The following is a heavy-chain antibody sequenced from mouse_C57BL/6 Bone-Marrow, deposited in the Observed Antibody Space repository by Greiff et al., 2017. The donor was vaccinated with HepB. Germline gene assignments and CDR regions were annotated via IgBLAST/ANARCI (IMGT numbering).Heavy chain of an antibody. D-gene: IGHD3-3*01. CDR2: ISNGGGST. J-gene: IGHJ4*01. Sequence: DVMLVESGGGLVQPGGSLKLSCAASGFTFSDYYMYWVRQTPEKRLEWVAYISNGGGSTYYPDTVKGRFTISRDNAKNTLYLQMSRLKSEDTAMYYCARRGPSMDYWGQGTSVTVSS. CDR1: GFTFSDYY. CDR3: ARRGPSMDY. V-gene: IGHV5-12*01.